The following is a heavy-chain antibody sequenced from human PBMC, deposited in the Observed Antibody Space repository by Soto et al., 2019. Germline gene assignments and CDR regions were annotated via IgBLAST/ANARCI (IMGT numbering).Heavy chain of an antibody. CDR2: IYYSGST. V-gene: IGHV4-30-4*01. Sequence: SETLSLTCTVSGGSISSGDYYWSWIRQPPGKGLEWIGYIYYSGSTYYNPSLKSRVTISVDTSKSQFSLKLSSVTAADTAVYYCARDRSPYYFDYWGQGTLVTVS. CDR1: GGSISSGDYY. CDR3: ARDRSPYYFDY. J-gene: IGHJ4*02.